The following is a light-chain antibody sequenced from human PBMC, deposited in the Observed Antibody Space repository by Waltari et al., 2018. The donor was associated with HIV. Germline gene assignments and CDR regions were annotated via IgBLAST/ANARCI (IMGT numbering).Light chain of an antibody. CDR1: TSNIGNNI. V-gene: IGLV1-51*01. CDR2: DNS. Sequence: QSVLTQPPSVSAAPGQKVTISCPGSTSNIGNNIVSRYQRLPGTAPKLLIYDNSERPSGIPDRFSGSKSGTSATLGITGLQTGDEADYYCGTWDSSLSAVVFGTGTKATVL. CDR3: GTWDSSLSAVV. J-gene: IGLJ1*01.